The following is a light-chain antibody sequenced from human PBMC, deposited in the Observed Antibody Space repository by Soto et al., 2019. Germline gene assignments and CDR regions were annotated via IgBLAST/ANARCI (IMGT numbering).Light chain of an antibody. CDR3: QQYGGSPPKLT. J-gene: IGKJ4*01. CDR1: QSVRSSY. V-gene: IGKV3-20*01. Sequence: EVVLTQSPGTLSLPPGERATLSCRASQSVRSSYLAWYQQKPGQAPRLLIYGASSRATGIPDRFSGSGSEKDFTLTISRLEPEDSAVYYCQQYGGSPPKLTFGGGTKVEIK. CDR2: GAS.